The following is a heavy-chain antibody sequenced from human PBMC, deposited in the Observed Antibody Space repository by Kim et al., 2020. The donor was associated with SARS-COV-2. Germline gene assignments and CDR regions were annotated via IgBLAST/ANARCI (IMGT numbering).Heavy chain of an antibody. CDR3: ARAGWFGDPWDY. V-gene: IGHV1-3*01. Sequence: ASVKVSCKASGYTFTSYAMHWVRQAPGQRLEWMGWINAGNGNTKYSQKFQGRVTITRDTSASTAYMELSSLRSEDTAVYYCARAGWFGDPWDYWGQGTLVTVSS. CDR1: GYTFTSYA. J-gene: IGHJ4*02. D-gene: IGHD3-10*01. CDR2: INAGNGNT.